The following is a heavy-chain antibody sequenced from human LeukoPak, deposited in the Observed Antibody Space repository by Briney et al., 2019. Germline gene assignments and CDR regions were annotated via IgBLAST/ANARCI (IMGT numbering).Heavy chain of an antibody. D-gene: IGHD2-21*01. CDR1: GDSVSSNSAA. CDR3: ARRSTIAGCFDY. J-gene: IGHJ4*02. Sequence: SQTLSLTCAISGDSVSSNSAAWNWIRQSPSRGLEWLGRTYYRSKWYNDYAVSVKSRISINPDTSKNQFSLQLNSVTPEDSAVYYCARRSTIAGCFDYWGQGTLVTASS. CDR2: TYYRSKWYN. V-gene: IGHV6-1*01.